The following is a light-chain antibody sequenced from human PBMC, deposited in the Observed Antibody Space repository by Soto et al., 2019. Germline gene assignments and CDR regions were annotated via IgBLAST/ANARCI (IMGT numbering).Light chain of an antibody. J-gene: IGLJ3*02. CDR1: SGHSSYA. Sequence: QLVLTQSPSASASLGASVKLTCTLSSGHSSYAIAWHQQQPEKGPRYLMKLNSDGSHSKGDGIPDRFSGSSSGAERYLTVSNLQSEDEADYYCQTWGTGLLVFGGGTKVTVL. V-gene: IGLV4-69*01. CDR2: LNSDGSH. CDR3: QTWGTGLLV.